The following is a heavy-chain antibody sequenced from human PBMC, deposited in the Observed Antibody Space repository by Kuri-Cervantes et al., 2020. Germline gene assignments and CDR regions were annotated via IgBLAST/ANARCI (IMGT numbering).Heavy chain of an antibody. J-gene: IGHJ4*02. CDR3: ARDSYDSSGTEDY. Sequence: GSLRLSCAVSGYSISSGYYWGWIRQPPGKGLEWIGEINHSGSTNYNPSLKSRVTISVDTSKNQFSLKLSSVTAEDTAVYYCARDSYDSSGTEDYWGQGTLVTVSS. CDR1: GYSISSGYY. V-gene: IGHV4-38-2*02. CDR2: INHSGST. D-gene: IGHD3-22*01.